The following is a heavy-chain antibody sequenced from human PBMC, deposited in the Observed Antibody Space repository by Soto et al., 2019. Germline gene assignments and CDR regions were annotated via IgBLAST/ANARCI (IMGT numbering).Heavy chain of an antibody. J-gene: IGHJ4*02. CDR2: IYTSGST. V-gene: IGHV4-4*07. CDR1: GGSISSYY. CDR3: ASTTMVRGVMFWDY. Sequence: SETLSLTCTVSGGSISSYYWSWIRQPAGKGLEWIGRIYTSGSTNYNPSLKSRVTMSVDTSKNQFSLKLSSVTAADTAVYYCASTTMVRGVMFWDYWGQGALVTVSS. D-gene: IGHD3-10*01.